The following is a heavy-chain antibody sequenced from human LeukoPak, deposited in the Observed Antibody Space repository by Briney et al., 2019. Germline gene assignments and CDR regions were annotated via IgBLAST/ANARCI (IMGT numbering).Heavy chain of an antibody. CDR2: IYTSGST. J-gene: IGHJ4*02. CDR3: ARESLQYDYGDYPYFDY. CDR1: GGSISSYF. D-gene: IGHD4-17*01. Sequence: SETLSLTCTVSGGSISSYFWSWIRQPAGKGLEWIGRIYTSGSTNYNPSLKSRVTISVDTSKNQFSLKLSSVTAADTAVYYCARESLQYDYGDYPYFDYWGQGTLVTVSS. V-gene: IGHV4-4*07.